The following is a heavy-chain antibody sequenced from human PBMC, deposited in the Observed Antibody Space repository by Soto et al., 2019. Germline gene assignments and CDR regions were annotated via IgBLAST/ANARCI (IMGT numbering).Heavy chain of an antibody. J-gene: IGHJ4*02. CDR1: GFTVSSKY. Sequence: EVQLVESGGGLIQPGGSLRLSCAASGFTVSSKYMTWVRQAPGKGLEWVSVIYGGGTTYYADSVKGRFTISRYNSKNTLYLQMNSLRAEDTAVYYCVQTTGWPGFDFWSQGTLVTVSS. D-gene: IGHD6-19*01. V-gene: IGHV3-53*01. CDR2: IYGGGTT. CDR3: VQTTGWPGFDF.